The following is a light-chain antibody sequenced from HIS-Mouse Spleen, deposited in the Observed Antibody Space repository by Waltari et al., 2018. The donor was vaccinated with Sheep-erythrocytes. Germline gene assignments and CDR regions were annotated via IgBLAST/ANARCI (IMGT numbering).Light chain of an antibody. CDR1: KLGDKY. CDR3: QAWDSSTVV. CDR2: QDS. J-gene: IGLJ2*01. Sequence: SYELTQPPSVSVSPGQTASITCSGDKLGDKYACWYHQKPGQSTVLVIYQDSKRPSGIPERFSGSNSGNTATLTISGTQAMDEADYYCQAWDSSTVVF. V-gene: IGLV3-1*01.